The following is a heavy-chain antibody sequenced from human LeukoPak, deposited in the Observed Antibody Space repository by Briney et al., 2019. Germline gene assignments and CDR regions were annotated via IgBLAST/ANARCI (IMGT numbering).Heavy chain of an antibody. D-gene: IGHD3-9*01. J-gene: IGHJ4*02. CDR3: VRDPYDILTGPYFDY. V-gene: IGHV3-74*03. CDR1: GFTFSSFW. CDR2: IYVDGRST. Sequence: GGSLRLSCAASGFTFSSFWMHWVRQAPGKELVWVSRIYVDGRSTTYADSVKGRFTISRDNAKNTLYLQMNSLRAEDAAVYYCVRDPYDILTGPYFDYWGQGTLVTVSS.